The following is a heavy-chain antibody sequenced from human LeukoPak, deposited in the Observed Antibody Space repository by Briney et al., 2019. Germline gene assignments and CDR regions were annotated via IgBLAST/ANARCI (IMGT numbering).Heavy chain of an antibody. D-gene: IGHD3-22*01. CDR3: ARALASGYYFDY. CDR1: GGSISSYY. J-gene: IGHJ4*02. CDR2: IYYSGST. V-gene: IGHV4-59*01. Sequence: SETLSLTCTVSGGSISSYYWSWIRQPPGKGLEWIGYIYYSGSTNYNPSLKSRVTISVDTSKNQFSLKLSSVTAADTAVHYCARALASGYYFDYWGQGTLVTVSS.